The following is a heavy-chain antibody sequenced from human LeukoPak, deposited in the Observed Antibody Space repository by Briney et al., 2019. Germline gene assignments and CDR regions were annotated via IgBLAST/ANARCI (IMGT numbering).Heavy chain of an antibody. CDR1: GFTFRSYG. CDR3: AKHLPGSQWEPLDY. V-gene: IGHV3-30*18. Sequence: GRSLRLSCAASGFTFRSYGMHWVRQAPGKGLEWVAYTSYDGSNIHYADTVKGRFTISRDNSRNTLYLQMNSLRAEDTALYYCAKHLPGSQWEPLDYWGQGTLVTVSS. D-gene: IGHD1-26*01. J-gene: IGHJ4*02. CDR2: TSYDGSNI.